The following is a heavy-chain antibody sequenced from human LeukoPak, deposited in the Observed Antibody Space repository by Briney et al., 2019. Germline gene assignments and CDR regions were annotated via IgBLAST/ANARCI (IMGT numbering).Heavy chain of an antibody. CDR1: GYSFTSYW. CDR2: IYPGDSDT. V-gene: IGHV5-51*01. D-gene: IGHD3-9*01. CDR3: ARGGRVRYFDWFFDY. J-gene: IGHJ4*02. Sequence: GESLKISCKGSGYSFTSYWIGWVRQMPGKGLEWMGIIYPGDSDTRYSPSFQGQVTISADQSISTAYLQWSSLKASDTAMYYCARGGRVRYFDWFFDYWGQGTLVTVSS.